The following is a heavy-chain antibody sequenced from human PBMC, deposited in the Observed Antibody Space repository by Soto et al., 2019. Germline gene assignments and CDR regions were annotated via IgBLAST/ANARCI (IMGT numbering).Heavy chain of an antibody. J-gene: IGHJ5*02. CDR3: ARWTTYDFWSGYYTVNWFDP. D-gene: IGHD3-3*01. CDR2: INHSGST. Sequence: TSETLSLTCAVYGGSFSGYYWSWIRQPPGKGLEWIGEINHSGSTNYNLSLKSRVTISVDTSKNQFSLKLSSVTAADTAVYYCARWTTYDFWSGYYTVNWFDPWGQGTLVTXSS. V-gene: IGHV4-34*01. CDR1: GGSFSGYY.